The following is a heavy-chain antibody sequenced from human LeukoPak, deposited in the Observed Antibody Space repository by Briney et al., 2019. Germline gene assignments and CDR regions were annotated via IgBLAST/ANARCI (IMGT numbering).Heavy chain of an antibody. Sequence: GESLSISCKGSGYSFTRYWISLVRQMPGKGLEWMGRIDPSDSYTNYSPSFQGHVTISADKSISTTYLQWSSLKASDTAMYYCASAVGSGSYLPYYYYGMDVRGKGTTVTVSS. CDR2: IDPSDSYT. CDR1: GYSFTRYW. V-gene: IGHV5-10-1*01. J-gene: IGHJ6*04. CDR3: ASAVGSGSYLPYYYYGMDV. D-gene: IGHD3-10*01.